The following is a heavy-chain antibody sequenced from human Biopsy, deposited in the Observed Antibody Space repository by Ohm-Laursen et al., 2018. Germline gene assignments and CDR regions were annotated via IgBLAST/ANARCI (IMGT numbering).Heavy chain of an antibody. J-gene: IGHJ6*02. V-gene: IGHV4-59*01. Sequence: SETLSLTCPVSGGSISSDYWSWIRQTPGKGLEWIGYIYYSGSTNYNPSLKSRVTISVDTSKNQFSLRVNSVTAADTAVYYCARATNSTGWPYYYFYGMDVWGQGTTVTVSS. CDR1: GGSISSDY. CDR2: IYYSGST. D-gene: IGHD2/OR15-2a*01. CDR3: ARATNSTGWPYYYFYGMDV.